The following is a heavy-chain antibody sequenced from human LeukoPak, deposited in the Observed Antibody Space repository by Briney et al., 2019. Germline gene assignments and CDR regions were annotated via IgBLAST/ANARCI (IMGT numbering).Heavy chain of an antibody. CDR1: GGSFSGYY. Sequence: SETLSLTCAVYGGSFSGYYWSWIRQPPGKGLEWIGEINHSGSTSYNPSLKSRVTISVDTSKNQFSLKLSSVTAADTAVYYCVDSGYSFDYWGQGTLVTVSS. J-gene: IGHJ4*02. D-gene: IGHD5-12*01. CDR3: VDSGYSFDY. V-gene: IGHV4-34*01. CDR2: INHSGST.